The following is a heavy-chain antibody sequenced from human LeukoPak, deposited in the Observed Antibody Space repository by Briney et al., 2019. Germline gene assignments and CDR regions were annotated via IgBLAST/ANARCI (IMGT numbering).Heavy chain of an antibody. V-gene: IGHV4-39*07. CDR1: DGSISSSSYY. CDR3: ARVGSSWYHDY. J-gene: IGHJ4*02. CDR2: IYYSGST. D-gene: IGHD6-13*01. Sequence: PSETLSLTCTVSDGSISSSSYYWGCIRQPPGKGLEWIGSIYYSGSTYYNPSLKSRVTISVDTSKNQFSLKLSSVTAADTAVYYCARVGSSWYHDYWGQGTLVTVSS.